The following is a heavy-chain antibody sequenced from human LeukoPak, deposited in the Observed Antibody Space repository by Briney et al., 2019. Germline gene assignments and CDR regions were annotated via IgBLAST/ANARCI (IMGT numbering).Heavy chain of an antibody. CDR1: GFTFSSYS. V-gene: IGHV3-21*01. Sequence: GGSLRLSCAASGFTFSSYSMNWVRQAPGKGLEWVSSISSSSSYIYFADSVQGRFTISRDNAKNTLYLQMNSLRADDTAVYYCARSRWLDAFDYWGQGTLVTVSS. J-gene: IGHJ4*02. CDR3: ARSRWLDAFDY. D-gene: IGHD6-19*01. CDR2: ISSSSSYI.